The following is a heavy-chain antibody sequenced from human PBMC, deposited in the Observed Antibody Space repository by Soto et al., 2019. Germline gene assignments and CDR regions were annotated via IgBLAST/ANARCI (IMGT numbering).Heavy chain of an antibody. CDR2: ISYDGSNK. Sequence: GGSLRLSCAGSGFTFSSYAMHWVRQAPGKGLEWVAVISYDGSNKYYADSVKGRFTISRDNSKNTLYLQMNSLRAEDTAVYYCAREGYDSSGYYGAFDIWGQGTMVTVSS. CDR1: GFTFSSYA. J-gene: IGHJ3*02. CDR3: AREGYDSSGYYGAFDI. D-gene: IGHD3-22*01. V-gene: IGHV3-30-3*01.